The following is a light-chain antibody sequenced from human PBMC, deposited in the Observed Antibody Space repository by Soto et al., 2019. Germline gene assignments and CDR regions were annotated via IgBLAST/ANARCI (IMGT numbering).Light chain of an antibody. CDR2: EDD. J-gene: IGLJ2*01. CDR3: QSYDSSIVL. CDR1: SGSIASNY. V-gene: IGLV6-57*02. Sequence: NFMLTQPHSVSASPGKTVTISCTGSSGSIASNYVQWYQQRPGSAPTTVIYEDDQRPSGVPDRFSGSIDSSSNSASLTISGLKTEEEADYYCQSYDSSIVLFGGGTQLTVL.